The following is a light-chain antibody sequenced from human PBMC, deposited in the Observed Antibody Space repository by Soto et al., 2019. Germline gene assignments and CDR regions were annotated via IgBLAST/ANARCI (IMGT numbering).Light chain of an antibody. CDR1: SSSIGGNS. V-gene: IGLV1-51*01. Sequence: QSVMTQPPSVSAAPGQKVTISCSGSSSSIGGNSVSWYQQLPGTAPKLLIYDDDKRPSGIPDRFSGSKSGTSATLGITGFRTGDEADYYCGSWDSSLSAYVFGTGTKLTVL. CDR3: GSWDSSLSAYV. CDR2: DDD. J-gene: IGLJ1*01.